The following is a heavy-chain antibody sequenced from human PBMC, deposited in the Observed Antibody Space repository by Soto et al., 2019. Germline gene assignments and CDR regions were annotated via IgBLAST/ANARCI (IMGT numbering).Heavy chain of an antibody. J-gene: IGHJ4*02. CDR2: ITGAGTDT. CDR1: GLSFSTYV. CDR3: AMKVPGKPPLDK. D-gene: IGHD2-2*03. Sequence: GGSLRLSCEASGLSFSTYVMTWVRQTPGKGLEWVSAITGAGTDTYYADSVKGRFTISRDNSKNTLSLQLNSLRAEDTAVYYCAMKVPGKPPLDKWGQGNLVTVSS. V-gene: IGHV3-23*01.